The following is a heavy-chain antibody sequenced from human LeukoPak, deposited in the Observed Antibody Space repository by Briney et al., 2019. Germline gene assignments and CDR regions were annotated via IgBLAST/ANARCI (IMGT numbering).Heavy chain of an antibody. Sequence: ASVKVSCSTSGYTFSSYDVIWVRLAPGLGLERMGWMNPNSGNTGYAQKFQGRVTMTGDTSISTAYMELSSLMSDDTAVYYCARAIRNQLLSEYWGQGTLVTVSS. D-gene: IGHD2-2*01. V-gene: IGHV1-8*01. CDR1: GYTFSSYD. CDR2: MNPNSGNT. J-gene: IGHJ4*02. CDR3: ARAIRNQLLSEY.